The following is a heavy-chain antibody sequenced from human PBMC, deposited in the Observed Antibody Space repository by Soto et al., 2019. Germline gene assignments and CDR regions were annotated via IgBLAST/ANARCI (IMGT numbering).Heavy chain of an antibody. J-gene: IGHJ4*02. V-gene: IGHV4-31*03. Sequence: SETLSLTCTVSGGSISSGGYYWSWIRQHPGKGLEWIGYIYYSGSTYYDPSLKSRVTISVDTSKNQFSLKLSSVTAADTAVYYCAREDIVVVPAAIDYWGRGTLVTVSS. D-gene: IGHD2-2*02. CDR1: GGSISSGGYY. CDR2: IYYSGST. CDR3: AREDIVVVPAAIDY.